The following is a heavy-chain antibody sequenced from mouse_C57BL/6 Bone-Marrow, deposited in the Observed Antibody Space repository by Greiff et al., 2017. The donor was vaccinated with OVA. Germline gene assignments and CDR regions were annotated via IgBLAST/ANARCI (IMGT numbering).Heavy chain of an antibody. J-gene: IGHJ1*03. D-gene: IGHD1-1*01. CDR1: GFTFSDYY. V-gene: IGHV5-12*01. CDR3: ARLYYYGWYFDV. Sequence: EVQGVESGGGLVQPGGSLKLSCAASGFTFSDYYMYWVRQTPEKRLEWVAYISNGGGSTYYPDPVKGRFTISRDNAKNTLYLQMSRLKSEDTAMYYCARLYYYGWYFDVWGTGTTVTVSS. CDR2: ISNGGGST.